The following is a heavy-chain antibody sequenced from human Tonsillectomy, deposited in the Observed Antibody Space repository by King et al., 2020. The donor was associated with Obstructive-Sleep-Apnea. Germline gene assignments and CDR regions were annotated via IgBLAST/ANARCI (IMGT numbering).Heavy chain of an antibody. J-gene: IGHJ6*02. CDR3: ARQDYDGSGTYYKNYYYYGMDV. CDR1: GFTFSSYS. V-gene: IGHV3-21*01. CDR2: ISSSSRYI. Sequence: VQLVESGGGLVKPGGSLRLSCATSGFTFSSYSMNWVRQAPGKGLEWVSSISSSSRYIYYADSVKGRFTISRDNAENSLHLQMNSLRAEDTAVYYCARQDYDGSGTYYKNYYYYGMDVWGQGTTVTVSS. D-gene: IGHD3-10*01.